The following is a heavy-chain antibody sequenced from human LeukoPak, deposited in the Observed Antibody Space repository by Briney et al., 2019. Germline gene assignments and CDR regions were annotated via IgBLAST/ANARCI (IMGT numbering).Heavy chain of an antibody. V-gene: IGHV4-39*07. Sequence: PSETLSLTCTVSGGSISSSSYYWGWIRQPPGKGLEWIGSIYYSGSTYYNPSLKSRVTISVDTSKNQFSLKLSSVTAADTAVYYCASAAAGTTLRLYWYFDLWGRGTLVTVSS. CDR2: IYYSGST. D-gene: IGHD6-13*01. J-gene: IGHJ2*01. CDR1: GGSISSSSYY. CDR3: ASAAAGTTLRLYWYFDL.